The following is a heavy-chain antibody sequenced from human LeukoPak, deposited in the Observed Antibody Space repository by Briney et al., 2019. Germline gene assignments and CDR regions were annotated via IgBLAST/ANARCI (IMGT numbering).Heavy chain of an antibody. CDR1: GSSIRTYTH. V-gene: IGHV4-38-2*02. CDR3: LNSGSNYEAVS. CDR2: IHHTGKT. D-gene: IGHD5-18*01. Sequence: SETLSLTCTVSGSSIRTYTHWGWIRQPPGKGLEWIGSIHHTGKTYCNPSLESRVTISVDTSKNQFSLKLSSVSAADTAFYFCLNSGSNYEAVSWGQGTLVTVSS. J-gene: IGHJ5*02.